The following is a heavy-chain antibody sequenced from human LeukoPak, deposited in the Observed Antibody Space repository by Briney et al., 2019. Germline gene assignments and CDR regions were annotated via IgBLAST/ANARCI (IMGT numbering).Heavy chain of an antibody. V-gene: IGHV1-46*01. CDR3: ARDPRPSYDSSDYYYPGDY. CDR1: GYTFISYY. D-gene: IGHD3-22*01. J-gene: IGHJ4*02. Sequence: ASVKVSCKASGYTFISYYMHWVRQAPGQGLEWMAIINPSGGSTRYAQKFQGRVTMTRDTSTSTVYMELSSLRSEDTAVYYCARDPRPSYDSSDYYYPGDYWGQGTLVTVSS. CDR2: INPSGGST.